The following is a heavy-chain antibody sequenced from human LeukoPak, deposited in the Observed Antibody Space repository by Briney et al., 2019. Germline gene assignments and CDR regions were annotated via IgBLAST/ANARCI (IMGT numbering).Heavy chain of an antibody. V-gene: IGHV4-59*01. CDR2: IYYSGSA. Sequence: PSETLSLTCTVSGGSISSYYWSWIRQPPGKGLKWIGYIYYSGSANYNPSLKSRVTISVDTSKNQFSLKLYSVTAADTAVYYCARSPYDILTGYYYPYFDYWGQRTLVTVSS. D-gene: IGHD3-9*01. CDR1: GGSISSYY. J-gene: IGHJ4*02. CDR3: ARSPYDILTGYYYPYFDY.